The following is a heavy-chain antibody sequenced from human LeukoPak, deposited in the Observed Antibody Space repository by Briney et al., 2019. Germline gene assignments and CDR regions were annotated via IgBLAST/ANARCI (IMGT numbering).Heavy chain of an antibody. CDR1: GDRVSSNSAA. Sequence: SQTLSLTCDISGDRVSSNSAAWKWIRQSPSRGLEWLGRTYYRSEWYSDYAVSVKGRIIINADTSKNQFSLQLKSVTPEDTAVYYCAREQDYFDYWGQGTLVIVSS. J-gene: IGHJ4*02. CDR3: AREQDYFDY. CDR2: TYYRSEWYS. V-gene: IGHV6-1*01.